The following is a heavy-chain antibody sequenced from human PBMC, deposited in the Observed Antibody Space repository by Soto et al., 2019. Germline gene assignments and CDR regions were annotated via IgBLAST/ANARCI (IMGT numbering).Heavy chain of an antibody. CDR2: IWYDGGNK. CDR3: ARDRDYVWGSYRSYYYYGMDV. CDR1: GFTFSSYG. Sequence: QVQLVESGGGVVQPGRSLRLSCAASGFTFSSYGMHWVRQAPGKGLEWVAVIWYDGGNKYYADSVKGRFTISRDNSKNTLYLQMNSLRAEDTAVYYCARDRDYVWGSYRSYYYYGMDVWGQGTTVTVSS. D-gene: IGHD3-16*02. V-gene: IGHV3-33*01. J-gene: IGHJ6*02.